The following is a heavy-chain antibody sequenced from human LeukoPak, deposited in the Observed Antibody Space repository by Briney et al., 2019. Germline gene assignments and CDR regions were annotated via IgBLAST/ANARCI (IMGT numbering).Heavy chain of an antibody. D-gene: IGHD6-13*01. CDR1: GFTFSHYG. Sequence: GGSLRLSCAAPGFTFSHYGMHWVRQAPGKGLEWVAIIWYDGSNKYYADSVKGRFTISRDNSKNTLYLQMNSLRAEDTAVYYCARDRDVYSSRWNRNFAYWGQGTLVTVSA. J-gene: IGHJ4*02. CDR2: IWYDGSNK. CDR3: ARDRDVYSSRWNRNFAY. V-gene: IGHV3-33*01.